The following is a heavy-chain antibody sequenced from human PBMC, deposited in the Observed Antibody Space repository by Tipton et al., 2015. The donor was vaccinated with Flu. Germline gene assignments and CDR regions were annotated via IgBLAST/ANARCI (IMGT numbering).Heavy chain of an antibody. Sequence: TLSLTCTVSGGSISSYYWSWIRQPAGKGLEWIGRIYYSGSTNYNPSLKSRVTISVDTSKNQFSLKLSSVTAADTAVYYCARGPLPAAILSAEYFQHWGQGTLVTVSS. CDR1: GGSISSYY. CDR2: IYYSGST. V-gene: IGHV4-4*07. D-gene: IGHD2-2*02. J-gene: IGHJ1*01. CDR3: ARGPLPAAILSAEYFQH.